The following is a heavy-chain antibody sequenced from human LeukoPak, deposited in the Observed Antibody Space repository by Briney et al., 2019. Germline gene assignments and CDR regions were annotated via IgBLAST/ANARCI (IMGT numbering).Heavy chain of an antibody. CDR2: IHYSGKV. CDR3: ARQSGDQSSAWYFDA. Sequence: PSETLSLTCTVSGGSLRSSGHWWVWIRQPPGKGLEWIGGIHYSGKVYYNPSLKSRVTTSVDTSTDQFSLRLSSATAADTAIYYCARQSGDQSSAWYFDAWGQGTLVTVSS. V-gene: IGHV4-39*01. CDR1: GGSLRSSGHW. D-gene: IGHD6-19*01. J-gene: IGHJ4*02.